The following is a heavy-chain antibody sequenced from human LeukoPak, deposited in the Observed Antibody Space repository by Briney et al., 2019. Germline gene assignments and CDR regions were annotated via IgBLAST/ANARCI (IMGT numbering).Heavy chain of an antibody. V-gene: IGHV6-1*01. J-gene: IGHJ4*02. CDR1: GDSVSSNSAA. D-gene: IGHD6-13*01. CDR3: ARELQAAGHLDY. Sequence: SQTLSLTCTISGDSVSSNSAAWNWIRQSPSRGLEWLGRTYYRSKWYNDYAVSVKSRITINPDTSKKQFSLQLNSVTPEDTAVYYCARELQAAGHLDYWGQGTLVTVFS. CDR2: TYYRSKWYN.